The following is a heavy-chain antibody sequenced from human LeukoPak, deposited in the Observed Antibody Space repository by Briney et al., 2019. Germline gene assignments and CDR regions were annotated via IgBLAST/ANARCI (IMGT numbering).Heavy chain of an antibody. CDR2: IKQDGSEK. CDR1: GFTFSRYW. D-gene: IGHD6-19*01. CDR3: ARDKIGGSMAGSNFDY. V-gene: IGHV3-7*01. J-gene: IGHJ4*02. Sequence: PGGSLRLSCAASGFTFSRYWMTWVRQAPGKGLERVANIKQDGSEKNYVDSVKGRFTISRDNAKNSLYLQMNSLRAEDTAVYYCARDKIGGSMAGSNFDYWGQGTLVTVSS.